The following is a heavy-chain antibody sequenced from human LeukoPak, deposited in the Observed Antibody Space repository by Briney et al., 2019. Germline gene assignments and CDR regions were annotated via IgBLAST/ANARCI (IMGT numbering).Heavy chain of an antibody. CDR3: AKNSPGISYYSFHY. J-gene: IGHJ4*02. Sequence: GGSLRLSCVASGFTFSSHGMHWVRQAPGKGLEWVAFIRYDGSNKYHADSVKGRFTISRVNSKNTLYLQMNSLRPEDTAVYYCAKNSPGISYYSFHYWGQGTLVTVPS. CDR1: GFTFSSHG. CDR2: IRYDGSNK. D-gene: IGHD3-22*01. V-gene: IGHV3-30*02.